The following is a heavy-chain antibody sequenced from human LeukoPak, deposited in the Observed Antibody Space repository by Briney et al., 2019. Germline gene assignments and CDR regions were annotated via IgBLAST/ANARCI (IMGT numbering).Heavy chain of an antibody. CDR1: GFTFSSYA. Sequence: TGGFLRLSCAASGFTFSSYAMSWVRQAPGKGLEWVSAISGSGGSTYYADSVKGRFTISRDNSKNTLYLQMNSLRAEDTAVYYCAKSRRLYDSSGYYYRIFDYWGQGTLVTVSS. J-gene: IGHJ4*02. V-gene: IGHV3-23*01. CDR3: AKSRRLYDSSGYYYRIFDY. D-gene: IGHD3-22*01. CDR2: ISGSGGST.